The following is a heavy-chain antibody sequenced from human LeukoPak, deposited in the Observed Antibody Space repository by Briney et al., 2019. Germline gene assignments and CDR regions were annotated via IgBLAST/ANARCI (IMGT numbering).Heavy chain of an antibody. CDR3: SRESGPFCPFGD. Sequence: SGTLSLTCGVSGGSISGTNWWSWVRQPPGQGLEWIGEISLAGQTNYNPSLNGRVTMSLDKSSNQLSLHLTSVTAADTATYFCSRESGPFCPFGDWGQGTLVIVSS. CDR2: ISLAGQT. CDR1: GGSISGTNW. J-gene: IGHJ4*02. D-gene: IGHD1-26*01. V-gene: IGHV4-4*02.